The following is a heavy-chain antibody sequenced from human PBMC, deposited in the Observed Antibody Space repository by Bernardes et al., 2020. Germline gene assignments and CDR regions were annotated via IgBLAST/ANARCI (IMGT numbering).Heavy chain of an antibody. CDR3: ARVLRGHCFDY. Sequence: GGSLRLSCAASGFTFSSYSMNWVRQAPGKGLEWVSYISSSSSTIYYADSVKGRFTISRDNAKNSLYLQMNSLRAEDTAVYYCARVLRGHCFDYWGQGTLVTVSS. V-gene: IGHV3-48*01. CDR2: ISSSSSTI. CDR1: GFTFSSYS. D-gene: IGHD3-16*01. J-gene: IGHJ4*02.